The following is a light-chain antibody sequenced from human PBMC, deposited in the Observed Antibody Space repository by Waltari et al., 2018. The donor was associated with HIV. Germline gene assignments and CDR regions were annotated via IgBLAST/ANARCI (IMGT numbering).Light chain of an antibody. CDR1: SSYVGGYNY. CDR2: HVS. Sequence: LTQPASVSGSPGQSITISCTGTSSYVGGYNYVSWYQQHPGKAPKLMIFHVSNRPSGVSTRFSGSKSSNTASLTISALQAEDEADYYCSSYTSDSTYVFGTGTQVTLL. CDR3: SSYTSDSTYV. J-gene: IGLJ1*01. V-gene: IGLV2-14*03.